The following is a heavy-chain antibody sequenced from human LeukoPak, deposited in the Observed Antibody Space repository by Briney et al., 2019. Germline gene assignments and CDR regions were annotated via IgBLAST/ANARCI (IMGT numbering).Heavy chain of an antibody. CDR3: ARDVVNHYFDY. D-gene: IGHD4-23*01. CDR1: GYTFTNYG. CDR2: ISAYNGNT. Sequence: ASVKVSCKASGYTFTNYGFSWVRQAPGQGLEWMGWISAYNGNTNYAQKLQGRVTMTTDTPTSTAYMELRSLRSDDTAVYYCARDVVNHYFDYWGQGTLVTVSS. V-gene: IGHV1-18*01. J-gene: IGHJ4*02.